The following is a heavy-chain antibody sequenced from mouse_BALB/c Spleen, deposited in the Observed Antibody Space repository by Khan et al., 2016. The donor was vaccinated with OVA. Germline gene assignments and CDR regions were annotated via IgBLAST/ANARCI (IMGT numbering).Heavy chain of an antibody. J-gene: IGHJ4*01. CDR2: INTHSGVP. D-gene: IGHD2-14*01. V-gene: IGHV9-4*02. CDR3: ARGVAAYDRNDGGAMEY. CDR1: GYTFTTAG. Sequence: QIQLVQSGPELKKPGETVRISCKASGYTFTTAGIQWVQKMPGKGLKWIGWINTHSGVPKYAEDFKGRFAFSLDISVNTAYLQLTNLKNEDTATYFWARGVAAYDRNDGGAMEYWGQGTTVTVSS.